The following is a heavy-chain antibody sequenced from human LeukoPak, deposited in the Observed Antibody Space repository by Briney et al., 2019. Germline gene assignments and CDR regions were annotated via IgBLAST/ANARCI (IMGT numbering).Heavy chain of an antibody. D-gene: IGHD2-2*01. CDR1: GFTFSSYA. CDR3: ASDPRGCSSTSCYGVFDY. Sequence: GGSLRLSCAASGFTFSSYAMSWVRQAPGKGLEWVSSISSGSSYIYYADSLKGRFTISRDNAKNSLYLQINSLRAEDTAVYYCASDPRGCSSTSCYGVFDYWGQGTLVTVSS. CDR2: ISSGSSYI. V-gene: IGHV3-21*01. J-gene: IGHJ4*02.